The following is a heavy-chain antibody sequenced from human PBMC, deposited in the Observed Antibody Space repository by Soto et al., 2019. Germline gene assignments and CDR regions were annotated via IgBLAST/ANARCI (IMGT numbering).Heavy chain of an antibody. CDR3: AGLRNLYSCPEQRYSELGSAGM. CDR2: INPSGGSA. J-gene: IGHJ6*01. V-gene: IGHV1-46*01. D-gene: IGHD2-21*01. Sequence: QAPAQGLEWMGIINPSGGSASYAQKFLGRVTMTRDTSTSTVYLELGSLRSDDTAVYYCAGLRNLYSCPEQRYSELGSAGM.